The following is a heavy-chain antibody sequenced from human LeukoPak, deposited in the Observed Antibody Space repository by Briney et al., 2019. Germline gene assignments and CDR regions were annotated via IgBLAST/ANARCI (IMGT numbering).Heavy chain of an antibody. CDR3: ASEYYYYDMDV. V-gene: IGHV4-34*01. Sequence: SETLSLTCAVYGGTFSGYYWTWIRQPPGKGLEWIGEINHSGSTTYNPSLKSRVTISVDTSKNQFSLKLSSVTAADTAVYYCASEYYYYDMDVWGQGTTVIVSS. CDR2: INHSGST. J-gene: IGHJ6*02. CDR1: GGTFSGYY. D-gene: IGHD6-6*01.